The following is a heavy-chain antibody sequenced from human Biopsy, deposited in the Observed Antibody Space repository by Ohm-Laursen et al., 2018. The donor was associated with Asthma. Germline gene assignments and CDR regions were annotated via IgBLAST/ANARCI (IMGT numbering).Heavy chain of an antibody. CDR3: ARVQKSPGDRWFDP. CDR1: AYTFIGYH. J-gene: IGHJ5*02. D-gene: IGHD7-27*01. V-gene: IGHV1-2*06. Sequence: ASVKVSCKASAYTFIGYHLHWVRQAPGEGLEWMGRINPNCGATIYAQKFQGRVTMTRDTSISTAHMELSRLTSDDTAVYYCARVQKSPGDRWFDPWGQGTLVTVSS. CDR2: INPNCGAT.